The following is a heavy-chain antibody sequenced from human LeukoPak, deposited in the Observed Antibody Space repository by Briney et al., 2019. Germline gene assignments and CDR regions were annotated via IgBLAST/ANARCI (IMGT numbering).Heavy chain of an antibody. CDR3: ARDVGEYCSSVSCYASDY. CDR2: INPSSGGT. Sequence: WASVKVSSKASGYTFTGYYMHWVRQAPGQGLEWMGWINPSSGGTNYAQKFQGRVTMTRDTSISTAYMELSRLRSDDTAVYYCARDVGEYCSSVSCYASDYWGQGTLVTVSS. D-gene: IGHD2-2*01. CDR1: GYTFTGYY. V-gene: IGHV1-2*02. J-gene: IGHJ4*02.